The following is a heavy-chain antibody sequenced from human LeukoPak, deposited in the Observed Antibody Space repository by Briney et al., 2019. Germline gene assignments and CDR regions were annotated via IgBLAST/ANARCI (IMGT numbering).Heavy chain of an antibody. J-gene: IGHJ6*03. CDR1: GFTCSSYA. V-gene: IGHV3-23*01. CDR3: AKALIYCTNGVCYQYYYYMDV. CDR2: ISGSGGST. Sequence: GGYLSRSCAASGFTCSSYAMSWVRQAPGKGLEWVSAISGSGGSTYYADSGKGRFTIARDNSKNTLYLEMNRLRAEDTAVYYCAKALIYCTNGVCYQYYYYMDVWGKGTTVTVSS. D-gene: IGHD2-8*01.